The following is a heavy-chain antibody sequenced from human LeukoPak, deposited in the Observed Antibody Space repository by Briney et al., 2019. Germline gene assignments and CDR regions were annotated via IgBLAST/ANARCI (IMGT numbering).Heavy chain of an antibody. CDR1: GGSISSSTYY. CDR2: IYSSGST. CDR3: AREYSSSCLDP. D-gene: IGHD6-13*01. V-gene: IGHV4-39*07. J-gene: IGHJ5*02. Sequence: SETLSLTCIVSGGSISSSTYYWGWIRQPPGKGLEWIGNIYSSGSTYYNPSLKSRVTISVDTSKNQFSLKLSSVTAADTAVYYCAREYSSSCLDPWGQGTLVTVSS.